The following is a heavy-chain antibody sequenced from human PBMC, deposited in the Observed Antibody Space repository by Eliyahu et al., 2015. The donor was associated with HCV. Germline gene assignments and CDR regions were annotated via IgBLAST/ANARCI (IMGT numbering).Heavy chain of an antibody. Sequence: QVQLVESGGGVVQPGRSLRLSCAASGFTFSSYAMHWVRQAPGKGLEWVAVISYDGSNKYYADSVKGRFTISRDNSKNTLYLQMNSLRAEDTAVYYCARDHYYDSSGYQYEYFQHWGQGTLVTVSS. V-gene: IGHV3-30-3*01. CDR2: ISYDGSNK. CDR1: GFTFSSYA. D-gene: IGHD3-22*01. J-gene: IGHJ1*01. CDR3: ARDHYYDSSGYQYEYFQH.